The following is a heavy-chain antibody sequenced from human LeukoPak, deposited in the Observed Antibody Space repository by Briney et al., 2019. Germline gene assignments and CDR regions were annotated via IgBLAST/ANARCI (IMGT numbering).Heavy chain of an antibody. CDR3: ARVPYGDYVDY. CDR1: GGSFSGYY. V-gene: IGHV4-34*01. Sequence: SETPSLTCAVYGGSFSGYYWSWIRQPPGKGLEWIGEINHSGSTNYNPSLKSRVTISVDTSKNQFSLKLSSVTAADTAVYYCARVPYGDYVDYWGQGTLVTVSS. J-gene: IGHJ4*02. D-gene: IGHD4-17*01. CDR2: INHSGST.